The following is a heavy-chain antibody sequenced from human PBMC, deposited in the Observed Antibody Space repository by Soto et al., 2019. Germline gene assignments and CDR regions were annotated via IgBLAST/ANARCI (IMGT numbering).Heavy chain of an antibody. D-gene: IGHD2-15*01. CDR1: GYTLTELS. Sequence: ASVKVSCKVSGYTLTELSMHWVRQAPGKRIKWMGGFDPEDGETIYAQKFQGRVTMTEDTSTDTAYMELSSLRSEDTAVYYCATASGVAATLRYTSTVPFDYWGQGTLVTVSS. V-gene: IGHV1-24*01. CDR3: ATASGVAATLRYTSTVPFDY. J-gene: IGHJ4*02. CDR2: FDPEDGET.